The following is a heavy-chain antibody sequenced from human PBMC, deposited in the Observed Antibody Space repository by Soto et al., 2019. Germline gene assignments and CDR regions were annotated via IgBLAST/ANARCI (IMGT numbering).Heavy chain of an antibody. V-gene: IGHV1-69*01. CDR1: GGTFSNYA. CDR3: ERGVDYDRSGYYCFY. J-gene: IGHJ4*02. CDR2: IIPIFGTA. D-gene: IGHD3-22*01. Sequence: QVQLVQSGAEVKKPGSSVKVSCKASGGTFSNYAISWVRQAPGQGLEWMGGIIPIFGTANYAQKFQDRVTITADESTTTAYMELRGLRSEDTAVYYCERGVDYDRSGYYCFYWGQGTLVTVSS.